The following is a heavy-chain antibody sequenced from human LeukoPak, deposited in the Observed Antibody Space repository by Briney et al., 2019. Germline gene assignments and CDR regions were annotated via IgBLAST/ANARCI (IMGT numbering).Heavy chain of an antibody. Sequence: GASVKVSCKASGYTFTSYAMHWVRQAPGQGPEWMGWINPNSGDTNYAQKFQGRVTLTRDASIGTAYMEMNRLTYDDAAIYYCARDVYTSGWRYFDLWGHGTLVTVSS. J-gene: IGHJ2*01. CDR3: ARDVYTSGWRYFDL. CDR2: INPNSGDT. D-gene: IGHD6-19*01. CDR1: GYTFTSYA. V-gene: IGHV1-2*02.